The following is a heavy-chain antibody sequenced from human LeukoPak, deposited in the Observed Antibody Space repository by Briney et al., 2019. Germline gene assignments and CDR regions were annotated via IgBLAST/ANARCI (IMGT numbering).Heavy chain of an antibody. CDR3: ARLTVWGSYRYDY. CDR1: GGSISSSSYY. J-gene: IGHJ4*02. Sequence: SETQSLTCIVSGGSISSSSYYWGWIRQPPGKGLEWIGSIYYSGSTYYNPSLKSRVTISVDTSKNQLSLKLSSVTAADTAVYYCARLTVWGSYRYDYWGQGTLVTVSS. CDR2: IYYSGST. D-gene: IGHD3-16*02. V-gene: IGHV4-39*01.